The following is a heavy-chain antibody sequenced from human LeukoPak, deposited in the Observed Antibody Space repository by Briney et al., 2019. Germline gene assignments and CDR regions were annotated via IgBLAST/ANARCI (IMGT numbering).Heavy chain of an antibody. CDR3: ARRYSSSWYFDY. CDR1: CGSISSYY. D-gene: IGHD6-13*01. J-gene: IGHJ4*02. Sequence: SETLSLTCTVSCGSISSYYWSWIRQPPGEGLEWIGYIYYSGSTNYNPSLESRVTISVDTSKNQFSLKLNSVTAADTAVYYCARRYSSSWYFDYWGQGTLVTVSS. V-gene: IGHV4-59*08. CDR2: IYYSGST.